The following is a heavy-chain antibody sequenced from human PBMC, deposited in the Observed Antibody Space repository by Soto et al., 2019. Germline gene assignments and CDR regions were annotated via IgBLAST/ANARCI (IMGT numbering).Heavy chain of an antibody. CDR2: IHHGGST. V-gene: IGHV4-4*02. J-gene: IGHJ6*02. Sequence: KPSETLSLTCTVSGGSISSSNWWTWVRQPPGKGLEWIGEIHHGGSTSHNPSLKSRVTISVDKSKNQFSLKLNSVTAADTAVYYCAREADSYYGVDVWGQGTTVTVSS. CDR3: AREADSYYGVDV. CDR1: GGSISSSNW. D-gene: IGHD3-22*01.